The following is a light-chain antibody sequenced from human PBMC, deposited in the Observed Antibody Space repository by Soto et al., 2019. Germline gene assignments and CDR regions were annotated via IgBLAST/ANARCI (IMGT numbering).Light chain of an antibody. Sequence: EIVLTQSPGTLSLSPGERATLSCRASQSVSSDLAWYQQKPGQAPRLLIYGASSRATGISDKWFGSGSGTDFTLTISRLEPEDFAVYYCQQYGASPITFGQGTRLEIK. V-gene: IGKV3-20*01. CDR1: QSVSSD. CDR3: QQYGASPIT. J-gene: IGKJ5*01. CDR2: GAS.